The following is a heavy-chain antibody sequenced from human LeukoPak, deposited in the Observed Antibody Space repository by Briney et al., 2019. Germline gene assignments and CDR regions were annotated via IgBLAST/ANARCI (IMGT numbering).Heavy chain of an antibody. J-gene: IGHJ4*02. V-gene: IGHV4-4*07. CDR3: ARFRSSSWYQGFDY. Sequence: RPSETLSLTCTVSGGSISTYYWSWIRQPAGKGLERIGHIYTSGSTNYNPSFKSRVTMSVDTSKNQFSLNLRSVTAADTAMYYCARFRSSSWYQGFDYWGQGTLVTVSS. CDR1: GGSISTYY. D-gene: IGHD6-13*01. CDR2: IYTSGST.